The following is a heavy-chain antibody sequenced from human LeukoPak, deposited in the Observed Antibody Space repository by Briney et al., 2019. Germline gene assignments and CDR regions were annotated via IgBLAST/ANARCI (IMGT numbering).Heavy chain of an antibody. Sequence: PGGSLRLSCAASGFTFDDYAMHWVRQAPGKGLEWVSLISWDGGSTYYADSVKGRFTISRDNSKNSLYLQMNSLRAEDTALYYCAKGEYCSSTSCYGGVDYWGQGTLVTVSS. CDR3: AKGEYCSSTSCYGGVDY. CDR2: ISWDGGST. CDR1: GFTFDDYA. J-gene: IGHJ4*02. V-gene: IGHV3-43D*03. D-gene: IGHD2-2*01.